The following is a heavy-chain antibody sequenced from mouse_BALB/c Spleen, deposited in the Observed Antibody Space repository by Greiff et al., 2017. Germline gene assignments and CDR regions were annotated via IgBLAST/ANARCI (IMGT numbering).Heavy chain of an antibody. CDR2: ISCYNGAT. CDR1: GYSFTGYY. J-gene: IGHJ4*01. V-gene: IGHV1S34*01. Sequence: LVKTGASVKISCKASGYSFTGYYMHWVKQSHGKSLEWIGYISCYNGATSYKQKCKGKATFTVDTSSSTAYMQFNSLTSEDSAVYYCARLGRGYAMDYWGQGTSVTVSS. CDR3: ARLGRGYAMDY.